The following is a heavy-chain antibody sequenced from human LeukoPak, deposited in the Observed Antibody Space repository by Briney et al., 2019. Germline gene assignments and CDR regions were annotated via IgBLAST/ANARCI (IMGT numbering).Heavy chain of an antibody. CDR2: IKQDGGET. CDR3: TRDKSAGADTGSSFYY. CDR1: GFTFSNYW. Sequence: PGGSLRLSCAAFGFTFSNYWMTWVRQAPGKGLEWVASIKQDGGETYYVDSVKGRFTFSRDNAKNSVYLQMSSLRAEDTAVYYCTRDKSAGADTGSSFYYWGQGALDTVSS. J-gene: IGHJ4*02. D-gene: IGHD3-10*01. V-gene: IGHV3-7*03.